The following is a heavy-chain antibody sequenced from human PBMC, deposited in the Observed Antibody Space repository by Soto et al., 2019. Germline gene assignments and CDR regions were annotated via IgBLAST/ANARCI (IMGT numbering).Heavy chain of an antibody. CDR1: GGSISNYY. V-gene: IGHV4-59*01. J-gene: IGHJ3*01. Sequence: SETLSLTCTVSGGSISNYYWSWIRQPPGKGLEWIGYIYHNGCTNYNPSLKSRVTISVDTSKNQFSLKLSSVTAADTAIYYCARVPRALTAFDLWGQGTMVTVSS. CDR3: ARVPRALTAFDL. CDR2: IYHNGCT.